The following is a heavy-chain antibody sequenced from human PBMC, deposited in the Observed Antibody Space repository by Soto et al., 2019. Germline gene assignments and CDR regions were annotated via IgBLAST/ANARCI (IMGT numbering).Heavy chain of an antibody. CDR1: GFTFSDYY. Sequence: QVQLVESGGGLVKPGGSLRLSCAASGFTFSDYYMSWIRQAPGKGLEGVSYISSSGSTIYYADSVKGRFTISRDNAKNSLYLQMKGLRAEDTAVYYCARDCGYGDSLRWFDTWGQGTLLTVSS. V-gene: IGHV3-11*01. CDR3: ARDCGYGDSLRWFDT. D-gene: IGHD4-17*01. CDR2: ISSSGSTI. J-gene: IGHJ5*02.